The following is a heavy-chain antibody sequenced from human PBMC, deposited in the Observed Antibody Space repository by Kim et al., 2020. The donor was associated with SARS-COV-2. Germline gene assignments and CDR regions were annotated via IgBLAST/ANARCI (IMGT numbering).Heavy chain of an antibody. CDR3: ARGLGATSPLDY. CDR2: INHSGST. V-gene: IGHV4-34*01. CDR1: GGSFSGYY. D-gene: IGHD5-12*01. Sequence: SETLSLTCAVYGGSFSGYYWSWIRQPPGKGLEWIGEINHSGSTNYNPSLKSRVTISVDTSKNQFSLKLSSVTAADTAVYYCARGLGATSPLDYWGQGTLVTVSS. J-gene: IGHJ4*02.